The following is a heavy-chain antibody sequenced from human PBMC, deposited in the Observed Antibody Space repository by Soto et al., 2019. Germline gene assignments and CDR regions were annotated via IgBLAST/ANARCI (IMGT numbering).Heavy chain of an antibody. CDR1: GYTFTGYY. Sequence: ASVKVSCKASGYTFTGYYMHWVRQAPGQGLEWMGWINPNSGDTNYAQKFQGWVTMTRDTSISTAYMELSRLRSDDTAMYYCARSTRYYDSSGYYFLDYWGQGTLVTVS. CDR2: INPNSGDT. V-gene: IGHV1-2*04. J-gene: IGHJ4*02. D-gene: IGHD3-22*01. CDR3: ARSTRYYDSSGYYFLDY.